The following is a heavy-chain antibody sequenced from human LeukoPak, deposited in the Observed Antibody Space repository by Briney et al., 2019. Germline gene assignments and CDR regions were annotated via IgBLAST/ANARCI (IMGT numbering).Heavy chain of an antibody. J-gene: IGHJ4*02. CDR3: ARSNREAFWSGYELGSYYFDY. D-gene: IGHD3-3*01. CDR1: GGSISSYY. V-gene: IGHV4-4*07. CDR2: IYTSGST. Sequence: SETLSLTCTVSGGSISSYYWSWLRQPAGKGLEWIGRIYTSGSTNYNPSLKSRVTMSVDTSKNQFSLTLSSVTAADTAVYYCARSNREAFWSGYELGSYYFDYWGQGTLVTVSS.